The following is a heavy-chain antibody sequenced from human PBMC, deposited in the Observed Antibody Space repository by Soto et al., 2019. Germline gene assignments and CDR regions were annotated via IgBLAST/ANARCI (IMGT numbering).Heavy chain of an antibody. CDR2: IYYSGST. D-gene: IGHD1-1*01. CDR1: GPSTSTGHYY. CDR3: VRVGGFRASTTDY. V-gene: IGHV4-30-4*01. Sequence: PTDPLPLTCTASGPSTSTGHYYRRWIAQPPGKGLEWIGYIYYSGSTYYNPSLKSRVTISVDTSKNKFSLKLSSVTAADTAVYYGVRVGGFRASTTDYWRQGTWVTV. J-gene: IGHJ4*02.